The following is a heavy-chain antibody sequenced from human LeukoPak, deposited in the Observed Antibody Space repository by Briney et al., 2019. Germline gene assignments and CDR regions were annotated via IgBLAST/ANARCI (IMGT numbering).Heavy chain of an antibody. V-gene: IGHV3-21*01. CDR1: GFTSSSYS. CDR3: ARDGIGYCSGGSCRAYYYYYMDV. CDR2: ISSSSSYI. Sequence: PGGSLRLSCAASGFTSSSYSMNWVRQAPGKGLEWVSSISSSSSYIYYADSVKGRFTISRDNAKNSLYLQMNSLRAEDTAVYYCARDGIGYCSGGSCRAYYYYYMDVWGKGTTVTISS. D-gene: IGHD2-15*01. J-gene: IGHJ6*03.